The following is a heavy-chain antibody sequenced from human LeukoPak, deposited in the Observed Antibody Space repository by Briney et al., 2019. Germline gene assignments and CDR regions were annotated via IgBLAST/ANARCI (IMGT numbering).Heavy chain of an antibody. CDR3: TTDPFDYGDYYYDIDV. CDR1: VFAFRNAW. D-gene: IGHD3-16*01. Sequence: GGSLRLSCRASVFAFRNAWMNWVRQAPGKGLEWVGRIKTKTHGGTTDYAAPVKRRFTISRDDSENILYLQMNSLKTEDTAIYYCTTDPFDYGDYYYDIDVWGQGTAVTVSS. V-gene: IGHV3-15*01. CDR2: IKTKTHGGTT. J-gene: IGHJ6*02.